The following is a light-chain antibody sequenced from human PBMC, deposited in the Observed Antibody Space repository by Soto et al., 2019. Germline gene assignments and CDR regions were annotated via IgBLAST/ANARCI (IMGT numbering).Light chain of an antibody. CDR1: QSVGSN. CDR3: QQYNNWPPLT. J-gene: IGKJ4*01. CDR2: GAS. V-gene: IGKV3-15*01. Sequence: EIVMTQSPATLSVSPGDRATLSCRASQSVGSNLAWYQQKTGQAPRLLIYGASTRATGIPARFSGSGSGTESTLTISSLQSEDFAVYYCQQYNNWPPLTFGGGTKVAIK.